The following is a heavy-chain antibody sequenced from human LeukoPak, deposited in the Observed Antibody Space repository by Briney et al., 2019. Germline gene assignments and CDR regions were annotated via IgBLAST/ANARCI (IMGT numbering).Heavy chain of an antibody. Sequence: GGSLRLSCAASGFTFDDYGMSWVRQAPGKGLEWVSGINWNGGSTGYADSVKGRFTISRDNAKNSLYLQMNSLRAEDTALYYCARSPLYYGSGVHALDIWGQGTMVTVSS. CDR1: GFTFDDYG. J-gene: IGHJ3*02. D-gene: IGHD3-10*01. V-gene: IGHV3-20*04. CDR3: ARSPLYYGSGVHALDI. CDR2: INWNGGST.